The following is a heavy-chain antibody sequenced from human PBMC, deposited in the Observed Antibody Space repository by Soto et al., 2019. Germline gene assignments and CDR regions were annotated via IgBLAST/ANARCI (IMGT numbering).Heavy chain of an antibody. CDR1: GFSLTTRGVG. D-gene: IGHD2-21*01. V-gene: IGHV2-5*02. CDR2: IYWDDDR. Sequence: QITLKESGPALVKPTQTLTLTCTFSGFSLTTRGVGVGWIRQPPRKALEWLALIYWDDDRRYSPSLKSRLTIAKDTSKNQVVLTMTNMGPVDTATYYCARRRTGDLIDYLGQGTLVTVSS. CDR3: ARRRTGDLIDY. J-gene: IGHJ4*02.